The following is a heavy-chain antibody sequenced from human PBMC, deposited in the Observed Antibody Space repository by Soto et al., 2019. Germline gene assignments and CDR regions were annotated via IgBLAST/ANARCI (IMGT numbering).Heavy chain of an antibody. Sequence: QVQVVESGGGVVQPGRSLRLSCAAYGFTLSGYGMHWVRQAPGKGLEWVAVISYDGRNQYYADSVKGRFTVSRDNSKSTLYLQMDSLGVEDSAVYYCAKGGSSSARYFDYWGQGTLVTVSS. CDR3: AKGGSSSARYFDY. CDR2: ISYDGRNQ. CDR1: GFTLSGYG. D-gene: IGHD6-6*01. J-gene: IGHJ4*02. V-gene: IGHV3-30*18.